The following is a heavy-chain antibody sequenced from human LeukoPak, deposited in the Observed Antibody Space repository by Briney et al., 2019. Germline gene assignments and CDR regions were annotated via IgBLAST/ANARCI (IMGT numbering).Heavy chain of an antibody. CDR2: IKSNPDGGTA. J-gene: IGHJ1*01. D-gene: IGHD1-26*01. CDR3: STAVNGSYFD. V-gene: IGHV3-15*01. Sequence: GGSLRLSCAASGFTFTYAWMTWVRQAPGKGLEGVGRIKSNPDGGTADYAAPVKGRFTISRDDSRNTLYLQMNNLEIDDTAVYFCSTAVNGSYFDWGQGTLVIVSS. CDR1: GFTFTYAW.